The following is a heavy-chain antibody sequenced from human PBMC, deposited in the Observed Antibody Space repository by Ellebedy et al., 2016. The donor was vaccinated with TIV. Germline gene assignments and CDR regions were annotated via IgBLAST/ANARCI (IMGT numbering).Heavy chain of an antibody. CDR1: GGSISSYY. Sequence: GSLRLXXTVSGGSISSYYWSWIRQPPGKGLEWIGYIYYSGSTNYNPSLKSRVTISVDTSKNQFSLKLSSVTAADTAVYYCARGTGTIDYWGQGTLVTVSS. V-gene: IGHV4-59*01. D-gene: IGHD1-1*01. CDR2: IYYSGST. J-gene: IGHJ4*02. CDR3: ARGTGTIDY.